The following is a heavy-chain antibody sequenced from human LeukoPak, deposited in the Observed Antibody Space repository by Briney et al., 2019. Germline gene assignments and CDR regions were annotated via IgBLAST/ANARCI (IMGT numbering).Heavy chain of an antibody. CDR1: GGSISSYY. Sequence: PSETLSLTCTVSGGSISSYYWNWIRQPPGKGLGWIGYIYYSGITNLNPSLESRVTISVDTSKNQLSLKLSSVTAADTAVYYCARDPHPNWGSHRYFDYWGQGTLVTVSS. CDR2: IYYSGIT. J-gene: IGHJ4*02. D-gene: IGHD7-27*01. V-gene: IGHV4-59*01. CDR3: ARDPHPNWGSHRYFDY.